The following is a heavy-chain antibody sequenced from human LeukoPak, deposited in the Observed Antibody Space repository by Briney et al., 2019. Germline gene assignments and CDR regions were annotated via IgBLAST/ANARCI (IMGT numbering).Heavy chain of an antibody. CDR1: GYTFTSYD. CDR2: MNPNSGNT. CDR3: ARDPLLGYDFWSGYYGNAFDI. Sequence: ASVKVSCKASGYTFTSYDINWVRQATGQGLEWMGWMNPNSGNTGYAQKFQGRVTMTRDTSTSTVYMELSSLRPEDTAVYYCARDPLLGYDFWSGYYGNAFDIWGQGTMVTVSS. D-gene: IGHD3-3*01. V-gene: IGHV1-8*01. J-gene: IGHJ3*02.